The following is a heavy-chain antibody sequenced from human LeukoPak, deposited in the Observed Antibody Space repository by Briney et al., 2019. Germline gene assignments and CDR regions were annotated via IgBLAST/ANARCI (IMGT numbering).Heavy chain of an antibody. CDR1: GFTFSSYE. D-gene: IGHD7-27*01. V-gene: IGHV3-48*03. J-gene: IGHJ4*02. Sequence: SGGSLRLSCAASGFTFSSYEMNWVRQAPGKGLDWVSYISSSGSTMDYADSVKGRFTISRDNAKNSLYLQMNSLRVEDTALYYCARVWAWGSGNYFDNWGQGTLVTVSS. CDR2: ISSSGSTM. CDR3: ARVWAWGSGNYFDN.